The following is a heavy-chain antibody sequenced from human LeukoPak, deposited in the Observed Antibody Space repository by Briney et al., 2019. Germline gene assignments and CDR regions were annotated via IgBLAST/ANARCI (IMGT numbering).Heavy chain of an antibody. V-gene: IGHV3-21*01. D-gene: IGHD4-17*01. CDR3: ARDFHGDHDS. Sequence: GGSLRLSCAASGFIFSSYAMNWVRQAPGKGLEWVSSITSTSSYMYQADSVKGRFTISRDNTKNSLYLQMNSLRAEDTAVYYCARDFHGDHDSWGQGTLVSVPS. CDR1: GFIFSSYA. CDR2: ITSTSSYM. J-gene: IGHJ4*02.